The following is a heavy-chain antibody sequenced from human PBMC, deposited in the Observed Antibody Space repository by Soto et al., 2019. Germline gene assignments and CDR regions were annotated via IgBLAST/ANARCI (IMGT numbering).Heavy chain of an antibody. J-gene: IGHJ4*02. D-gene: IGHD3-22*01. CDR1: GFTFSSYW. CDR3: ARIRAYYETSVSYY. V-gene: IGHV3-74*01. Sequence: EVQLVESGGGLVQPGESLRLSCADSGFTFSSYWMHWVRQAPGKGLVWVSRINSDGSSTSYADSVKGRFTISRDNAKNTLYLHMNSLRAEDTAVYYCARIRAYYETSVSYYWGQGTLVTVSS. CDR2: INSDGSST.